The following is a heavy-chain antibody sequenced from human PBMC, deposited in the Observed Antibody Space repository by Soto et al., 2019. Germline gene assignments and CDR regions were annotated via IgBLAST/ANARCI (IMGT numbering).Heavy chain of an antibody. D-gene: IGHD6-19*01. CDR2: ISYDGSNK. J-gene: IGHJ6*02. V-gene: IGHV3-30-3*01. Sequence: QVQLVESGGGVVQPGRSLRLSCAASGFTFSSYAMHWVRQAPGKGLEWVAVISYDGSNKYYADSVKGRFTISRDNSKNTMYLQMNSLRAEDTAVYYCARSGWLVPIPPNSYGMDVWGQGTTVTVSS. CDR1: GFTFSSYA. CDR3: ARSGWLVPIPPNSYGMDV.